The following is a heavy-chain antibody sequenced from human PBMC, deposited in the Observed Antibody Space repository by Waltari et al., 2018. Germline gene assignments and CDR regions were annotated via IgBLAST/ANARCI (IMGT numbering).Heavy chain of an antibody. CDR3: ARAPISPGIAVAGLWSNYYYGMDV. J-gene: IGHJ6*02. CDR1: GGSFSGSY. CDR2: INHSVSN. D-gene: IGHD6-19*01. V-gene: IGHV4-34*01. Sequence: QVQLQQLGAGLLKPSATLSLTCAVYGGSFSGSYWSWIRPPPGKGLEWIGEINHSVSNNYNPCLKSRGSISVDTSKNQFSLKLSSVTAADTAVYYCARAPISPGIAVAGLWSNYYYGMDVWGQGTTVTVSS.